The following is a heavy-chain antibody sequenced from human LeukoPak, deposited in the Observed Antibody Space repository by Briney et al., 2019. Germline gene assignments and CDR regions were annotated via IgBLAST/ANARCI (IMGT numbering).Heavy chain of an antibody. CDR3: ASLKRITMVRGVIRPIDY. CDR2: INHSGST. V-gene: IGHV4-34*01. J-gene: IGHJ4*02. Sequence: SGTLSLTCAADGGSFSGYYWSWIRQPPGKGLEWIGEINHSGSTNYNPSLKSRVTISVDTSKNQFSLKLSSVTAAYTAVYYCASLKRITMVRGVIRPIDYWGQGTLVTVSS. CDR1: GGSFSGYY. D-gene: IGHD3-10*01.